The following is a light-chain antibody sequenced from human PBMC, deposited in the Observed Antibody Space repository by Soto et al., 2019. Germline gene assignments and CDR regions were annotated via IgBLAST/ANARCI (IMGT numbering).Light chain of an antibody. CDR3: YSFAGFNTQ. CDR2: EDN. Sequence: QSALTQPASVSGSPGQSIAISCTGNSSGIGTFNLVSWYQQHPGRAPKLIIYEDNKRHSGISSRFSASKSGNTASLTISGLQADDEADYYCYSFAGFNTQFGGGTKLTVL. V-gene: IGLV2-23*01. J-gene: IGLJ2*01. CDR1: SSGIGTFNL.